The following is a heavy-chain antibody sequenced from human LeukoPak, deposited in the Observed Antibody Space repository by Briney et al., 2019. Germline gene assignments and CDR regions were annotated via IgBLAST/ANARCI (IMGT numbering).Heavy chain of an antibody. D-gene: IGHD4-17*01. Sequence: ASVKVSCKASGGTFSSYAISWVRQAPGQGLEWMGGIIPIFSTANYAQKFQGRVTITADESTSTAYMELSSLRSEDTAVYYCARSPGTIYGDYIDYWGQGTLVTVSS. CDR3: ARSPGTIYGDYIDY. CDR1: GGTFSSYA. J-gene: IGHJ4*02. V-gene: IGHV1-69*13. CDR2: IIPIFSTA.